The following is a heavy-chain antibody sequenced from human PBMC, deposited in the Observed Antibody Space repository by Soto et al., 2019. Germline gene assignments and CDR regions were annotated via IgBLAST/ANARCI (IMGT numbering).Heavy chain of an antibody. CDR1: GGSISSGDYY. Sequence: SETLSLTCTVSGGSISSGDYYWSWIRQPPGKGLECIGHIYYSGSTYYNPSLKSRVTISLDTSKNQFSLKLSSVTAADTAVYYCARILYDILTGDYYMDVWGKGTTVTVSS. CDR3: ARILYDILTGDYYMDV. D-gene: IGHD3-9*01. V-gene: IGHV4-30-4*01. J-gene: IGHJ6*03. CDR2: IYYSGST.